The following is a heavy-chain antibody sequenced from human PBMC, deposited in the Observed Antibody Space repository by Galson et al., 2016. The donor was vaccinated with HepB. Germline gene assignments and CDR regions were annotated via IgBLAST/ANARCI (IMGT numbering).Heavy chain of an antibody. D-gene: IGHD2-2*01. J-gene: IGHJ4*02. V-gene: IGHV4-31*03. CDR3: ARDRGYCSRTSCYDHLNFDY. CDR1: GGSISSGVYY. CDR2: ISFSGST. Sequence: TLSLTCSVSGGSISSGVYYWSWIRQHPGKGLGWIRYISFSGSTHYNPSLKSRVTISADTSKMQFSLQLTSVTAADTAVYYCARDRGYCSRTSCYDHLNFDYWGQGILVTVSS.